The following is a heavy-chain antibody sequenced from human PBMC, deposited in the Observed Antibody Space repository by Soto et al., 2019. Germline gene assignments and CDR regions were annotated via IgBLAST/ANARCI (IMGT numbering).Heavy chain of an antibody. CDR3: ARWSITMVRGVSYGMDV. V-gene: IGHV1-46*01. Sequence: ASVKVSCKASGYTFTSYYMHWVRQAPGQGLEWMGIINPSGGSTSYAQKFQGRVTMTRDTSTSTVYMELSSLRPEDTAVYYCARWSITMVRGVSYGMDVWGQGTTVTVSS. CDR2: INPSGGST. D-gene: IGHD3-10*01. CDR1: GYTFTSYY. J-gene: IGHJ6*02.